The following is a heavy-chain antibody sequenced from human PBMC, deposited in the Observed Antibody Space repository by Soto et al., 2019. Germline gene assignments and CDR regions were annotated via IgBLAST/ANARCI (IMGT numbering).Heavy chain of an antibody. CDR2: IYYSGST. CDR1: GGSISSYY. Sequence: SETLSLTCTVSGGSISSYYWSWIRQPPGKGLEWIGYIYYSGSTNYNPSLKSRVTISVDTSKNQFSLKLSSVTAADTAVYYCARGITAARPHLGYYYYYMDVWGKGTTVTVSS. J-gene: IGHJ6*03. V-gene: IGHV4-59*01. CDR3: ARGITAARPHLGYYYYYMDV. D-gene: IGHD6-6*01.